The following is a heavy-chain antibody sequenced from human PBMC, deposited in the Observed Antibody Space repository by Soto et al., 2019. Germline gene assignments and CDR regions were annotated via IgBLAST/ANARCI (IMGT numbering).Heavy chain of an antibody. Sequence: QVQLVESGGGVVQPGRSLRHSCAASGSTFRSYGMHWVRQAPGKGLEWVAAISYDGSNKNYVDSVKGRFTISRDNSENTLYLQMNSLRAEDAAVYYCAKDTYYHDSTGYYVFDYWGQGTLVTVSS. CDR1: GSTFRSYG. J-gene: IGHJ4*02. CDR3: AKDTYYHDSTGYYVFDY. CDR2: ISYDGSNK. D-gene: IGHD3-22*01. V-gene: IGHV3-30*18.